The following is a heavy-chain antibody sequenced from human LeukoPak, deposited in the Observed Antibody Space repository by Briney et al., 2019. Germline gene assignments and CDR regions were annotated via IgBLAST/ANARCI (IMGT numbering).Heavy chain of an antibody. CDR3: ARAKARVGAMTAFDI. D-gene: IGHD1-26*01. CDR1: GYTFTSYG. J-gene: IGHJ3*02. CDR2: ISAYNGNT. Sequence: ASVKVSCKASGYTFTSYGISWVRQAPGQGLEWMGWISAYNGNTNYAQKLQGRVTMTTDTSTSTAYMELRSLRSDDTAVYYCARAKARVGAMTAFDIWGQGTMVTVSS. V-gene: IGHV1-18*01.